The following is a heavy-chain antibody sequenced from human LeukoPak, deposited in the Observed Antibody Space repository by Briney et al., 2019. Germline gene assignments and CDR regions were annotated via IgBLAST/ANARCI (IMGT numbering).Heavy chain of an antibody. CDR3: AKDVFELYDIYDH. CDR1: GFAFSNYA. V-gene: IGHV3-23*01. D-gene: IGHD3-9*01. J-gene: IGHJ4*02. Sequence: GGSLRLSCAASGFAFSNYAMSWDRQAPGKGLEWVSAISGNGGSTFDADSVKGRFTISRDNSKNTLYLQMNSLRAEDTAIYYCAKDVFELYDIYDHWGQGTLVTVSS. CDR2: ISGNGGST.